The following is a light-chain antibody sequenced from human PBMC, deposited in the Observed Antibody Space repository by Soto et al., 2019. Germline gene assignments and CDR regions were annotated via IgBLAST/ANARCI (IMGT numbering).Light chain of an antibody. CDR2: EVS. CDR3: SSYTSSSTPVV. CDR1: SGDIGTYNL. Sequence: QSVLTQPASVSGSPGQSITVSCIGTSGDIGTYNLVSWYQQYPGKAPKLMIYEVSNRPSGVSNRFSGSKSGNTASLTISGLQAEDEADYYCSSYTSSSTPVVFGGGTKLTVL. J-gene: IGLJ2*01. V-gene: IGLV2-14*02.